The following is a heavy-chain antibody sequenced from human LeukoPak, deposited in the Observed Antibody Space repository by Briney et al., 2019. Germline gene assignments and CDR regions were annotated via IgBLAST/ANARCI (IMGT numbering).Heavy chain of an antibody. CDR1: GFTFSTYG. J-gene: IGHJ4*02. CDR3: ARGGSYCDY. CDR2: ISGNGDST. V-gene: IGHV3-64*01. Sequence: HPGGSLRLSCAASGFTFSTYGMHWVRQAPGKGLEYVSAISGNGDSTYYVNSVKGRFTISRDNSKNTLYLQMGSLRAEDTAAYYCARGGSYCDYWGQGTLVTVSS. D-gene: IGHD3-16*01.